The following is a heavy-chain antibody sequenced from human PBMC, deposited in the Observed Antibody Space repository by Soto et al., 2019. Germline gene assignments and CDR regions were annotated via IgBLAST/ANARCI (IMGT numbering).Heavy chain of an antibody. Sequence: QVQLVESGGGVVQPGRSLRLSCAASGFTFSSYGMHWVRQAPGKGLEWVAVISYDGSNKYYADSVKGRFTISRDNSKNAQYLQMNSLRAEDTAVYYCAKDQTYYYDSSGYGYVDYWGQGTLVTVSS. CDR3: AKDQTYYYDSSGYGYVDY. V-gene: IGHV3-30*18. CDR2: ISYDGSNK. D-gene: IGHD3-22*01. J-gene: IGHJ4*02. CDR1: GFTFSSYG.